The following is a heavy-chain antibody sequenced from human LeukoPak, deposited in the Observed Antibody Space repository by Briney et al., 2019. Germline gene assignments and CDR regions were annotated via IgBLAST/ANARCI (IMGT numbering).Heavy chain of an antibody. D-gene: IGHD6-6*01. CDR1: GVTFSSYA. V-gene: IGHV3-23*01. Sequence: PGGSLRLSCAASGVTFSSYAMSWVRQAPGKGLEWVSTVSGSGTTTYYADSVKGRFTISRDNSKNTLYLQMNSLRAEDTAVYYCAKDLYSSIAARGGLLDYYMDVWGKGTTVTVSS. CDR2: VSGSGTTT. J-gene: IGHJ6*03. CDR3: AKDLYSSIAARGGLLDYYMDV.